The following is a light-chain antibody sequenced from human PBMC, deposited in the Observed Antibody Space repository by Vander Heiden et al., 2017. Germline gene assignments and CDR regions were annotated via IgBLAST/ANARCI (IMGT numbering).Light chain of an antibody. CDR2: DAS. CDR1: QSVSSY. CDR3: QQRSNWQGLT. Sequence: EIVLTQSPATLSLSPGERATLSCRASQSVSSYLAWYQQKPGQAPRLLIYDASNRATGIPARFSGSGYGTNFTLTISSREPEDFAVYYCQQRSNWQGLTFGGGTKVEIK. V-gene: IGKV3-11*01. J-gene: IGKJ4*01.